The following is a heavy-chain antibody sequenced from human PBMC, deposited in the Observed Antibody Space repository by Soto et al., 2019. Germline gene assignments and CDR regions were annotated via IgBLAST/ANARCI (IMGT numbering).Heavy chain of an antibody. D-gene: IGHD2-21*01. V-gene: IGHV4-39*01. Sequence: PSETLSLACTVSGGSISSSSYYWGWIRQPPGKGLEWIGSIYYSGSTYYNPSLKSRVTISVDTSKNQFSLKLSSVTAADTAVYYCAREVRDYYYYYYMDVWGKGTTVTVS. CDR1: GGSISSSSYY. J-gene: IGHJ6*03. CDR2: IYYSGST. CDR3: AREVRDYYYYYYMDV.